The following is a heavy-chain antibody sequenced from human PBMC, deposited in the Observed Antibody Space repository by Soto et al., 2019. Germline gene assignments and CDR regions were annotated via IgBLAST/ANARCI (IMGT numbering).Heavy chain of an antibody. D-gene: IGHD3-22*01. CDR3: ARDLRITMIVAEGY. Sequence: GASVKVSCKASCYTFTSYGISWVRQAPGQGLEWMGWISAYNGNTNYAQKLQGRVTMTTDTSTSTAYMELRSLRSVDTAVYYCARDLRITMIVAEGYWGQGTLVTVSS. V-gene: IGHV1-18*01. J-gene: IGHJ4*02. CDR1: CYTFTSYG. CDR2: ISAYNGNT.